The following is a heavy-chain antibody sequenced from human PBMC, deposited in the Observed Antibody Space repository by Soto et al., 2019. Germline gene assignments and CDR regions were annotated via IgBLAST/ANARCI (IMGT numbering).Heavy chain of an antibody. CDR1: GFTFSSYA. Sequence: GGSLRLSCAASGFTFSSYAMSRVRQAPGKGLEWVSAISGSGGSTYYADSVKGRFTISRDNSKNTLYLQMNSLRAEDTAVYYCATDIVVVVAALGDYWGQGTLVTVSS. CDR2: ISGSGGST. D-gene: IGHD2-15*01. CDR3: ATDIVVVVAALGDY. J-gene: IGHJ4*02. V-gene: IGHV3-23*01.